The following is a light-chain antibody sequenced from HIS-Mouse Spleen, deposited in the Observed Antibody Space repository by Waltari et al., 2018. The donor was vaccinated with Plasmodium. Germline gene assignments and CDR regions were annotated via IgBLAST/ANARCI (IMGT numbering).Light chain of an antibody. CDR1: QGISSY. CDR3: QQYYSYPLT. J-gene: IGKJ4*01. CDR2: ASS. Sequence: IRMTQSPSSCPPSTRDRAPITCPASQGISSYLAWYQQKPGKAPKLLIYASSTLHSGVPSRFSGSGSGTDFTLTISCLQSEDFATYYCQQYYSYPLTFGGGTKVEIK. V-gene: IGKV1-8*01.